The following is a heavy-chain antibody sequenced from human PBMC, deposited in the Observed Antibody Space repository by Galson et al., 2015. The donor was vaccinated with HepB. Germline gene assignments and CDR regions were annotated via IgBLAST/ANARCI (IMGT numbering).Heavy chain of an antibody. V-gene: IGHV4-34*01. J-gene: IGHJ3*02. Sequence: SETLSLTCAVYGGSFSGYYWSWIRQPPGKGLEWIGEINHSGSTNYNPSLKSRVTISVDTSKNQFSLKLSSVTAADTAVYYCARGGPVHGGNSDAFDIWGQGTMVTVSS. D-gene: IGHD4-23*01. CDR1: GGSFSGYY. CDR3: ARGGPVHGGNSDAFDI. CDR2: INHSGST.